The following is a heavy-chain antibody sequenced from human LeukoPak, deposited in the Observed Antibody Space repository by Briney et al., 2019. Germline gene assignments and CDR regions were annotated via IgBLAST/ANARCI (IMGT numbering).Heavy chain of an antibody. CDR3: AKDQIAVTGPLAMDV. CDR2: ISWSSGRI. CDR1: GFTFDDYA. Sequence: GGSLRLSCAASGFTFDDYAMHWVRQAPGKGLEWVSGISWSSGRIGYADSVKGRFTISRDNAKNSLYLQMNGLRPEDTALYYCAKDQIAVTGPLAMDVWGQGTTVIVSS. V-gene: IGHV3-9*01. D-gene: IGHD6-19*01. J-gene: IGHJ6*02.